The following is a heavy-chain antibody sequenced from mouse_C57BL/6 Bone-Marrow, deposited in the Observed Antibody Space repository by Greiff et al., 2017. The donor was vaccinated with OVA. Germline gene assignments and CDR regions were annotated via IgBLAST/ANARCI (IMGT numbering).Heavy chain of an antibody. CDR3: ARRVYGNWYFEV. D-gene: IGHD2-1*01. V-gene: IGHV5-12*01. CDR2: ISNGGGST. Sequence: EVKLVESGGGLVQPGGSLKLSCAASGFTFSDYYMYWVRQTPEKRLEWVAYISNGGGSTYYPDTVKGRFTISRDNAKNTLYLQMSRLKSEDTAMYYCARRVYGNWYFEVWGTGTTVTVSS. CDR1: GFTFSDYY. J-gene: IGHJ1*03.